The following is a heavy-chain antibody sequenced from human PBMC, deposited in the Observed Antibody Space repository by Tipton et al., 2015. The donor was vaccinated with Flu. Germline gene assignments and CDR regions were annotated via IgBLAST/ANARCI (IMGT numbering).Heavy chain of an antibody. CDR3: ARLYYYDSSGYYYGGWFDP. J-gene: IGHJ5*02. CDR1: GGSISSYY. D-gene: IGHD3-22*01. Sequence: LRLSCTVSGGSISSYYWSWIRQPPGKGLEWIGYIYYSGSTNYNPSLKRRITISVDTSKNQFSLKLSSVTAADTAVYYCARLYYYDSSGYYYGGWFDPWGQGTLVTVSS. V-gene: IGHV4-59*01. CDR2: IYYSGST.